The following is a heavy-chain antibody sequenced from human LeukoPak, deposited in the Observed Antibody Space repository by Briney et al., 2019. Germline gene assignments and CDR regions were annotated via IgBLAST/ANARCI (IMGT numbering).Heavy chain of an antibody. Sequence: SETLSLTCAVYGESFSGYYWSWIRQPPGKGLEWLGEIHHSGSTNYNPSLKNRVTISVDTSKNQFSLKLSSVTAADTTVYYCARHYPLNDAFDIWGQGTMVTVSS. CDR3: ARHYPLNDAFDI. CDR1: GESFSGYY. CDR2: IHHSGST. J-gene: IGHJ3*02. V-gene: IGHV4-34*01. D-gene: IGHD3-10*01.